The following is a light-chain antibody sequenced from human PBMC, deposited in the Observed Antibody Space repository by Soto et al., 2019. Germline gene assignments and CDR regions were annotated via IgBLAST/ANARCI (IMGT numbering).Light chain of an antibody. CDR2: HAS. J-gene: IGKJ5*01. CDR3: QQYYGLPPLS. V-gene: IGKV1-33*01. CDR1: QNITNN. Sequence: DTQMTQSQSSLSASIGDRVTITCQASQNITNNLSWYQQKPGKDPNLLIYHASKLAKGVTSRFSGSGSGSDFSFIITSLQREDLATYYCQQYYGLPPLSFGQGTRLEIK.